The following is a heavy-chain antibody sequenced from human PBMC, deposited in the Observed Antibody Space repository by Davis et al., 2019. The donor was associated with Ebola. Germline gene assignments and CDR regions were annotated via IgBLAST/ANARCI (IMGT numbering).Heavy chain of an antibody. CDR1: GFTFTSSA. D-gene: IGHD5-12*01. CDR3: ARSVDIVATIGYYYGMDV. CDR2: IVVGSGNT. J-gene: IGHJ6*02. Sequence: SVKVSCKASGFTFTSSAMQWVRQARGQRLEWIGWIVVGSGNTNYAQKFQERVTITRDMSTSTAYMELSSLRSGDTAVYYCARSVDIVATIGYYYGMDVWGQGTTVTVSS. V-gene: IGHV1-58*02.